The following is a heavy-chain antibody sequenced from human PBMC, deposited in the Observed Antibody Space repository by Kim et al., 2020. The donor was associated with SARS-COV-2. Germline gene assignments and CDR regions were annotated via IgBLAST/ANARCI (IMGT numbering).Heavy chain of an antibody. D-gene: IGHD5-12*01. CDR1: GFTFSSYA. CDR3: ATPVGSPRDGYKRLGY. J-gene: IGHJ4*02. Sequence: GGSLRLSCAASGFTFSSYAMHWVRQAPGKGLEWVAVITYEGNYKYYADSVKGRFTISRDNSKNTLYLQMNSLRAEDTAVYYCATPVGSPRDGYKRLGYWGQGTLVTVSS. CDR2: ITYEGNYK. V-gene: IGHV3-30*03.